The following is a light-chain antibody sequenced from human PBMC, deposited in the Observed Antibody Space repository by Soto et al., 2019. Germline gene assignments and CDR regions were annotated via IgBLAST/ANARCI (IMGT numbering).Light chain of an antibody. CDR1: QSLSSN. CDR3: QQRTNWPLSIT. CDR2: GAS. Sequence: LTRGPSIWYLYPGERASRACGASQSLSSNFLAWYQQKPGQAPRLLIYGASTRATGIPARFSGSGSGTDFTLTISSLESADFAVYYCQQRTNWPLSITFGQGTRMEIK. J-gene: IGKJ5*01. V-gene: IGKV3-11*01.